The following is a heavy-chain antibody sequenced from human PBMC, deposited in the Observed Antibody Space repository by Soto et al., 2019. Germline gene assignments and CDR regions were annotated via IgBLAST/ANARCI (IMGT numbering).Heavy chain of an antibody. CDR3: AHSPWGAAPDY. CDR1: GFSLSARGVG. Sequence: QITLEESGPTLVKPTQTLTLTCTFSGFSLSARGVGVGWIRQPPGKALEWLALIYWNDDRRYTPSLKSRLTIAKDTSKHQVVLTMTNMDPVDTATYYCAHSPWGAAPDYWGQGTLVTVSS. J-gene: IGHJ4*02. D-gene: IGHD3-16*01. V-gene: IGHV2-5*01. CDR2: IYWNDDR.